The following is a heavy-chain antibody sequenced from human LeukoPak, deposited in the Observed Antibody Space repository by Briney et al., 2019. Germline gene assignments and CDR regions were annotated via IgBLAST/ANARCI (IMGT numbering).Heavy chain of an antibody. J-gene: IGHJ6*03. CDR2: MNQDGSEI. Sequence: GGSLRLSCADSGFSFSSYWMSWVRQAPGRGLEWVANMNQDGSEIYYVDSVKGRLTISRDNAKNSLYLQMNSLRAEDTGVYYCTRDFQGRFYYHVDVWGKGTTVTVSS. D-gene: IGHD3-10*01. CDR1: GFSFSSYW. V-gene: IGHV3-7*01. CDR3: TRDFQGRFYYHVDV.